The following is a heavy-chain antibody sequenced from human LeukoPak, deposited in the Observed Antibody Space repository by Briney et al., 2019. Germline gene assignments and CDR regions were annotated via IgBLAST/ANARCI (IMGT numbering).Heavy chain of an antibody. CDR1: AFTFSSSG. Sequence: GGSLRLSCAASAFTFSSSGMHWVRQAPGKGLEWVAFIRYDGSDKLYADSVKGRFTISRDNSKNMLYLQMNSLRAEDTAVYYCAKDNSVGDIAWWFDPWGQGTLVTVSS. V-gene: IGHV3-30*02. D-gene: IGHD1-26*01. CDR2: IRYDGSDK. CDR3: AKDNSVGDIAWWFDP. J-gene: IGHJ5*02.